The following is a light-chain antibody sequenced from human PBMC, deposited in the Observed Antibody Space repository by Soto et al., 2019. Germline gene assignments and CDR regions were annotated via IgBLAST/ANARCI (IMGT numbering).Light chain of an antibody. Sequence: EIVMTQSPATLSVSPWERATLSCGASQSVNSNLAWYHHKPGQAPRLLIYRGCTRATGIRVRFSGSGSGRDFTLPIRGLRFEDCGVCSCQKRIRWPRTVDGGTTVDIK. J-gene: IGKJ4*01. CDR2: RGC. CDR1: QSVNSN. CDR3: QKRIRWPRT. V-gene: IGKV3-15*01.